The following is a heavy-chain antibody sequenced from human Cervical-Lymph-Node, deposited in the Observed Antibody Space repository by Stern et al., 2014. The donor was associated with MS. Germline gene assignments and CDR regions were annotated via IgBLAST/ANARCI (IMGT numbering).Heavy chain of an antibody. CDR2: ISSSGGTI. V-gene: IGHV3-11*01. Sequence: QMQLVQSGGGLVKPGGSLRLSCAASGFTFSDYYMSWIRQAPGKGLEWVSYISSSGGTIYYADSVKGRFTISRDNAKNSLYLQMNSLRADDTAVYYCARDCSLITCPTLDIWGQGTMVTVSS. J-gene: IGHJ3*02. CDR1: GFTFSDYY. D-gene: IGHD2-15*01. CDR3: ARDCSLITCPTLDI.